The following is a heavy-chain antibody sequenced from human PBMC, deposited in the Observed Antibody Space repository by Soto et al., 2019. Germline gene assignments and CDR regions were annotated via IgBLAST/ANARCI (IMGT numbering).Heavy chain of an antibody. CDR2: INTDGSST. J-gene: IGHJ4*02. D-gene: IGHD3-10*01. CDR3: AKRGVDTFGLSY. CDR1: GFTFSSFW. V-gene: IGHV3-74*01. Sequence: EVQLVESGGGLVQPGGSLRLSCAVSGFTFSSFWMHWVRQAQGGGLVWVSRINTDGSSTSYADSVKGRFTISRDNAKNTLYLQMNSLRVEDTAMYYCAKRGVDTFGLSYWGQGTLVTVSS.